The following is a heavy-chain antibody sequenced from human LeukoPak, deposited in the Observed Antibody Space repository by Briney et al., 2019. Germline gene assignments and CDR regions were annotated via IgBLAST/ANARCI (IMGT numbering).Heavy chain of an antibody. CDR2: IKQDGSEK. CDR3: ARAGSYSYYYYYYMDV. D-gene: IGHD1-26*01. V-gene: IGHV3-7*01. Sequence: PGGSLRLSCAASGFSLSSYWMTWVRQAPGKGLEWVANIKQDGSEKYYVDSVKGRFTISRDNAKNSLYLQMNSLRAEDTAVYYCARAGSYSYYYYYYMDVWGKGTTVTVSS. CDR1: GFSLSSYW. J-gene: IGHJ6*03.